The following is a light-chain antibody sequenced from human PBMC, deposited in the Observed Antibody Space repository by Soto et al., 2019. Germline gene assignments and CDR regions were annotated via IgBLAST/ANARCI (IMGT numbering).Light chain of an antibody. J-gene: IGKJ2*01. Sequence: EIVLTQSPGTLSLSPGERATLSCRASESISSSYLVWYQQKPGQAPRLLIHGASNRATGTPDRFSGSGSGTDFTLTIRGLEPEDFAVYYCQQFAGSPYTFGQGAKLEIK. V-gene: IGKV3-20*01. CDR1: ESISSSY. CDR3: QQFAGSPYT. CDR2: GAS.